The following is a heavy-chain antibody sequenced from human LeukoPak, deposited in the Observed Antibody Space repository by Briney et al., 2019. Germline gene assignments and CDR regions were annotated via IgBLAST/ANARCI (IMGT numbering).Heavy chain of an antibody. CDR2: INPNSGGT. Sequence: ASVKVSCKASEYTFTGYYIHWVRQAPGQGLEWMGWINPNSGGTNYAQKFQGRVTMTRDTSISTAYMELSSLRSDDTAVYYCARESPGSYSSGRDYFDYWGQGTLVTVSS. V-gene: IGHV1-2*02. J-gene: IGHJ4*02. D-gene: IGHD6-19*01. CDR3: ARESPGSYSSGRDYFDY. CDR1: EYTFTGYY.